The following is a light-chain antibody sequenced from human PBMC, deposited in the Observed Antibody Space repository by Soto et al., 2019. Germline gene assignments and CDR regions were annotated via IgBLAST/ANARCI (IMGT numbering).Light chain of an antibody. J-gene: IGLJ3*02. CDR3: SSYSSTTRWI. V-gene: IGLV2-14*02. CDR1: SSDFGNYNL. Sequence: QSVLTQPASVSGSPGQSITISCTGTSSDFGNYNLVSWYQQHPGKVPKLILFEVNKRPSGVSGRFSGSKSGNTASLTISGLQAEDQATYYCSSYSSTTRWIFGGGTKVTVL. CDR2: EVN.